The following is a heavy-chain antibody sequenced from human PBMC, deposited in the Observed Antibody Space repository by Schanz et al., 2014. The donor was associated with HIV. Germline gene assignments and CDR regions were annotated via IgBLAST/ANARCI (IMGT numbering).Heavy chain of an antibody. D-gene: IGHD6-6*01. J-gene: IGHJ3*02. CDR3: ARGLKDSSSSEAFHI. CDR1: GDTFRRYS. CDR2: IIPMFGTT. Sequence: QVQLVQSGAEVKKPGSSVKVSCTASGDTFRRYSIHWVRQGPGQGLEWMGGIIPMFGTTKYPQRLQGRVTITADESTSTAYMELSSLRSDDTAMYYCARGLKDSSSSEAFHIWGQGTMVTVSS. V-gene: IGHV1-69*01.